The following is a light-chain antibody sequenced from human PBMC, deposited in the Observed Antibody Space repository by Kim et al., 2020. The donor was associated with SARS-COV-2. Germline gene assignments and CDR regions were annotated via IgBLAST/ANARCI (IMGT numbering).Light chain of an antibody. CDR1: SSDIGSYNL. V-gene: IGLV2-23*01. CDR3: CSYAGSSTYWV. Sequence: SISISCIGTSSDIGSYNLVSWYQQHPGKAPKVMIYEDSKRPSGVSDRFSGSKSGNTASLTISGLQAEDEADYYCCSYAGSSTYWVFGGGTKVTVL. CDR2: EDS. J-gene: IGLJ3*02.